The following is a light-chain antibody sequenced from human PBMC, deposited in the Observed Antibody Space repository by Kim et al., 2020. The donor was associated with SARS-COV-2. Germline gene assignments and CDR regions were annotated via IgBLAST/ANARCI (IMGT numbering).Light chain of an antibody. CDR3: QQRSNWPLT. Sequence: CLAPGERATHSCRASQSVSSYLAWYQQKPGQAPRLLIYDASNRATGIPARFSGSGSGTDFTLTISSLEPEDFAVYYCQQRSNWPLTFGQGTKLEI. V-gene: IGKV3-11*01. J-gene: IGKJ2*01. CDR1: QSVSSY. CDR2: DAS.